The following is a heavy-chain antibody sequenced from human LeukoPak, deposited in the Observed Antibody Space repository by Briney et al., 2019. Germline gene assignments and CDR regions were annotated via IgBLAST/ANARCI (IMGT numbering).Heavy chain of an antibody. CDR3: ARDGGYCSSTGCYPYFDY. D-gene: IGHD2-2*01. Sequence: ASVKVSCKASGYTFTSYDMNWVRQATGQGLEWMGWMNPNSGNTGYAQKFQGRVTITRDTSASTAYMELRSLRSDDTAVYYCARDGGYCSSTGCYPYFDYWGQGTLLTVSS. J-gene: IGHJ4*02. CDR2: MNPNSGNT. CDR1: GYTFTSYD. V-gene: IGHV1-8*01.